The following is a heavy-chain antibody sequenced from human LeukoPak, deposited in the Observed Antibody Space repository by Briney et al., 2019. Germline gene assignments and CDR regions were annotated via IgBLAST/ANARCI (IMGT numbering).Heavy chain of an antibody. D-gene: IGHD4-17*01. J-gene: IGHJ5*02. CDR2: IIPIFGTA. V-gene: IGHV1-69*13. CDR3: ASLKGHTVTTSDWFDP. CDR1: GGTFSSYA. Sequence: SVKVSRKASGGTFSSYAISWVRQAPGQGLEWMGGIIPIFGTANYAQKFQGRVTITADESTSTAYMELSSLRSEDTAVYYCASLKGHTVTTSDWFDPWGQGTLVTVSS.